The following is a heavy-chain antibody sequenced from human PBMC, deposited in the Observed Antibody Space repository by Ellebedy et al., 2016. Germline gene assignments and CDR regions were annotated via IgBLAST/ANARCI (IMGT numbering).Heavy chain of an antibody. D-gene: IGHD3-22*01. CDR1: GYSFSSYT. CDR3: AREGAYDSGGYYELFDY. J-gene: IGHJ4*02. Sequence: ASVKISCXGSGYSFSSYTIGWVRQAPGQGLEWMGWISGSNGNTKYAQKFQGRVTMTTDTSTNTAYIELRSLRSDDTAVYYCAREGAYDSGGYYELFDYWGQGTLVTVSS. V-gene: IGHV1-18*01. CDR2: ISGSNGNT.